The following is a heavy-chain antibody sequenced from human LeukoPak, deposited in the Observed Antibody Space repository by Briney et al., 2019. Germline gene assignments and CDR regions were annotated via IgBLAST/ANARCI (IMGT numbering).Heavy chain of an antibody. CDR1: GFTFSDYY. CDR2: ISSSGSTI. V-gene: IGHV3-11*01. D-gene: IGHD2-2*01. CDR3: ARDRSSTTNDAFDI. J-gene: IGHJ3*02. Sequence: TGGSLRLSCAASGFTFSDYYMSWMRQAPGKGLEWVSYISSSGSTIYYADSVKGRFTISRDNAKNSLYLQMNSLRAEDTAVYYCARDRSSTTNDAFDIWGQGTMVTVSS.